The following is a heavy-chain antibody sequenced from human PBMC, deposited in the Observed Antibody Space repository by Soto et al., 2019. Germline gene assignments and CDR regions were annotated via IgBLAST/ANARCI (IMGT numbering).Heavy chain of an antibody. CDR2: ISYIGTT. CDR1: GDSMGSGDYY. V-gene: IGHV4-30-4*01. D-gene: IGHD4-17*01. J-gene: IGHJ5*02. CDR3: SRGSTYYGFLT. Sequence: QVQLQESGPGLVKPSQTLSLTCTVSGDSMGSGDYYWTWSRQPPGKGLEWIGYISYIGTTFYKPSPESRVNTSIDTSKNHFSLRLTSVTAADTAVYYCSRGSTYYGFLTWGQGPLVNVPS.